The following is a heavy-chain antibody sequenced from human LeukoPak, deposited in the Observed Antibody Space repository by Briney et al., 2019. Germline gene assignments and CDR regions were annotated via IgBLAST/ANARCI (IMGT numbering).Heavy chain of an antibody. CDR3: ARDRRALGGDALDI. J-gene: IGHJ3*02. CDR2: IYYSGST. CDR1: GGSISSGGYY. V-gene: IGHV4-31*03. Sequence: SETLSLTCTVSGGSISSGGYYWSWIRQHPGKGLEWIGYIYYSGSTYYNPSLKSRVTISVDTSKNQFSLKLSSVTAADTAVYYCARDRRALGGDALDIWGQGTMVTVSS. D-gene: IGHD3-3*02.